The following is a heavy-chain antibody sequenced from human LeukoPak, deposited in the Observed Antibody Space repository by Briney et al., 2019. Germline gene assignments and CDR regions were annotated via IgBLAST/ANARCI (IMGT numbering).Heavy chain of an antibody. J-gene: IGHJ4*02. CDR2: INGDGSST. CDR1: GFTFRSYW. Sequence: PGGSLRLSCEASGFTFRSYWMHWVRQAPGKGLVWVSRINGDGSSTSYADSVKGRFTISRDNAKNTLYLQMNSLRAEDSAVYYCTRGMLRQPPDYWGQGMLVTVSS. V-gene: IGHV3-74*01. CDR3: TRGMLRQPPDY. D-gene: IGHD3-10*02.